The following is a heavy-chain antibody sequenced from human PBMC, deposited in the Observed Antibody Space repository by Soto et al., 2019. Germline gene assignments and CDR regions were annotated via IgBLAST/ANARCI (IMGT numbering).Heavy chain of an antibody. D-gene: IGHD3-22*01. Sequence: QVQLQESGPGLVKPSETLSLTCTVSGGSLSSYYWSWIRQPPGKGLEWIGYIYYSGSTNYNPSRKSRVTISVDMSKNQFSLNLSSVTAADTAVYYCARLGGYYQALDYWCQGTLVTVSS. CDR3: ARLGGYYQALDY. CDR1: GGSLSSYY. J-gene: IGHJ4*02. CDR2: IYYSGST. V-gene: IGHV4-59*08.